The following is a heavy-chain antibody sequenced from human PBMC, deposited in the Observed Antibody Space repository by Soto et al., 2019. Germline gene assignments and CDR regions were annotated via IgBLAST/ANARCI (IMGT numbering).Heavy chain of an antibody. CDR2: INDDGTSA. J-gene: IGHJ2*01. CDR3: ARDLITSSGGPNWYFDL. V-gene: IGHV3-74*01. D-gene: IGHD1-20*01. Sequence: LVESGGGFVQPGGSLRLSCASSEFTFSRHWMHWVRQAPGKGLVWVARINDDGTSAAYGDSVRGRFTISRDNAKNTLYLPMDSLKTEDTAVYYCARDLITSSGGPNWYFDLWGRGTLVSVSS. CDR1: EFTFSRHW.